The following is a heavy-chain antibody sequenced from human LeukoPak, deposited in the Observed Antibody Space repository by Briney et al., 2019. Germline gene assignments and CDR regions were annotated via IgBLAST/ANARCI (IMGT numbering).Heavy chain of an antibody. V-gene: IGHV4-61*01. Sequence: KPSETLSLTCTVSGGSVSSGSYYWSWIRQPPGKGLEWIGYIYYSGSTNYNPSLKSRVTISVDTSKNQFSLRLSSVTAADTAVYYCARDLGYSSGWYGGFDYWGQGTLVTVSS. CDR2: IYYSGST. D-gene: IGHD6-13*01. J-gene: IGHJ4*02. CDR3: ARDLGYSSGWYGGFDY. CDR1: GGSVSSGSYY.